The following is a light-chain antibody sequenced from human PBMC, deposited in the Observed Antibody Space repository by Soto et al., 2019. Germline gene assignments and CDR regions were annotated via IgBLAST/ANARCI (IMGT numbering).Light chain of an antibody. Sequence: DIHLTQSPSTLSASVGDRVTITCRASQTSSHWLAWYQQKPGKAPKLLIFDASSLENGVPSRFSGSGSGTEFPLTITGLQPDDFATYYCQQYNTYWTFGQGTKVEI. V-gene: IGKV1-5*01. CDR2: DAS. J-gene: IGKJ1*01. CDR1: QTSSHW. CDR3: QQYNTYWT.